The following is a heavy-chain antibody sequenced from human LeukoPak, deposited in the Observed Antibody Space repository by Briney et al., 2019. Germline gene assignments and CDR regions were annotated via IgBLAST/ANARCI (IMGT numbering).Heavy chain of an antibody. Sequence: GGSLRLSCAASGFTFSSYWMHWVRQAPGKGLVWVSRINSDGSSTSYAGSVKGRFTISRDNAKNTLYLQMNSLRAEDTAVYYCAVSGYSYGFDYWGQGTLVTVSS. V-gene: IGHV3-74*01. CDR2: INSDGSST. CDR3: AVSGYSYGFDY. J-gene: IGHJ4*02. D-gene: IGHD5-18*01. CDR1: GFTFSSYW.